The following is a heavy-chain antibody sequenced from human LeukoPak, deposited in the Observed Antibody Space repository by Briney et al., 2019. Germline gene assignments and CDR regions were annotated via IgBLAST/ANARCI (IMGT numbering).Heavy chain of an antibody. CDR3: ANRWNDAFDI. Sequence: GGSLRLSCAASGFTFSSYGMSWVRQAPGKGLEWVSAITGSGGSTFYADSVKGRFTISRDNSKNTLYLQMNSLTAEDTAVYYCANRWNDAFDIWGQGTMVTVSS. V-gene: IGHV3-23*01. D-gene: IGHD4-23*01. CDR1: GFTFSSYG. J-gene: IGHJ3*02. CDR2: ITGSGGST.